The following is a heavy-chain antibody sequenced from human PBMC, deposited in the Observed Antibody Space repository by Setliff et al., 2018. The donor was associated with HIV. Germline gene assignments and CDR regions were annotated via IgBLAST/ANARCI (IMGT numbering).Heavy chain of an antibody. D-gene: IGHD3-3*01. J-gene: IGHJ4*01. V-gene: IGHV3-73*01. CDR1: GGISGNSV. Sequence: ASVKVSCKASGGISGNSVITWVRQAPGKGLEWIGRIRVKSNIYETVYAESVKGRFTISRDDSQNTAFLQMNSLKSEDTAAYYCTTARVDYFDYWGQGALVTVSS. CDR2: IRVKSNIYET. CDR3: TTARVDYFDY.